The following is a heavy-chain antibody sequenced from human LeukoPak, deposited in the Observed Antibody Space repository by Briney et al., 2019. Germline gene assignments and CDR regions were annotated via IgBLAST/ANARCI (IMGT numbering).Heavy chain of an antibody. CDR3: GRDSTGSLPDRSFDY. D-gene: IGHD1-26*01. CDR1: GYTFTSYY. J-gene: IGHJ4*02. V-gene: IGHV1-46*01. CDR2: INPSGGST. Sequence: ASVKVSCKASGYTFTSYYMHWVRQAPGQGLEWMGIINPSGGSTSYAQKFQGRVTMTRDTSTSTVYMELSSLRSEDTAVYYCGRDSTGSLPDRSFDYWGQGTLVTVSS.